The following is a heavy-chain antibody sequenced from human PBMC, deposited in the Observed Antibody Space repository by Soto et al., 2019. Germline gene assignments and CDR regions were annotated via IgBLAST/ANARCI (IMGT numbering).Heavy chain of an antibody. Sequence: SETLSLTCAVSGGSISSSNWWSWVRQPPGKGLEWMGEICHSGSTNYNPSLERRVTIEVDKTKNQFPLKLSPATAADTAVYYRARDHAAFLWFGEETHRSSKWFDPWGQGTPVTVS. CDR1: GGSISSSNW. V-gene: IGHV4-4*02. J-gene: IGHJ5*02. CDR2: ICHSGST. CDR3: ARDHAAFLWFGEETHRSSKWFDP. D-gene: IGHD3-10*01.